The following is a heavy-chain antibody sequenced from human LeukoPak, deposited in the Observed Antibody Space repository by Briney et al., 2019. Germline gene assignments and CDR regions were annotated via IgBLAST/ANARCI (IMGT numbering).Heavy chain of an antibody. Sequence: GGSLRLSCAASGFTFSSYCMHWVRQAPGKGLEWVAFIRYDGSNKYYADSVKGRFTISRDNSKNTLYLQMNSLRAEDTAVYYCAKDRVPSGPLDYWGQGTLVTVSS. CDR3: AKDRVPSGPLDY. D-gene: IGHD2-15*01. CDR1: GFTFSSYC. V-gene: IGHV3-30*02. CDR2: IRYDGSNK. J-gene: IGHJ4*02.